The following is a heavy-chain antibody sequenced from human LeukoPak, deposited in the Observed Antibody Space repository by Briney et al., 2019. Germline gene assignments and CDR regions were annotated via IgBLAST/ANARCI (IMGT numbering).Heavy chain of an antibody. Sequence: ASMKVSCKASGYSFTGHFMHWVRQAPGQGLEWMGWINPNSGVTNYAQKFQDRVTMTRDTSINTAYMELSSLRSDDTAVYYCARIGGDIYYFDYWGQGTLVTVSS. CDR1: GYSFTGHF. V-gene: IGHV1-2*02. D-gene: IGHD3-16*01. CDR2: INPNSGVT. CDR3: ARIGGDIYYFDY. J-gene: IGHJ4*02.